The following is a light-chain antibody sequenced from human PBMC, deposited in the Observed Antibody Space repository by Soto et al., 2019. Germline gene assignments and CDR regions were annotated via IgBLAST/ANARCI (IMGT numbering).Light chain of an antibody. J-gene: IGKJ4*01. Sequence: EFVLTQSPATLSLSPGERASLSCRASQSVSSNLAWYQQKPGQAPRLLIYATSTRATGIPARFSGSGSGTEFTLTISSLQSEDFAVYYCQQYSSWTLTFGGGTKVDIK. CDR1: QSVSSN. V-gene: IGKV3-15*01. CDR2: ATS. CDR3: QQYSSWTLT.